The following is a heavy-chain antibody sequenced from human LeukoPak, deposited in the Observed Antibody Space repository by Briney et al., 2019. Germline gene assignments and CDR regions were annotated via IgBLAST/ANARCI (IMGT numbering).Heavy chain of an antibody. J-gene: IGHJ4*02. Sequence: GGSLRLSCAASGFTFSSYDMHWVRQAPGKGLEWVAFIRYDGSNKYCADSVKGRFTISRDNSKNTLYLQMNSLRAEDTAVYNCAKDSSGYYYDDYYFDHWGQGTLVTVSS. CDR2: IRYDGSNK. V-gene: IGHV3-30*02. CDR3: AKDSSGYYYDDYYFDH. CDR1: GFTFSSYD. D-gene: IGHD3-22*01.